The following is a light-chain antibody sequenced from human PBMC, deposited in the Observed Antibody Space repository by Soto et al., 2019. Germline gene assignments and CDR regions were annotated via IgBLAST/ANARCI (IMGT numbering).Light chain of an antibody. Sequence: ENVLTQSPGTLSLSPGERAILTCRASQSVTSSYLAWYQQRPGQAPRLLMYAASSRATGIPDRFSGSGSGTDFTLTISRLEPEDFAMYYCHQYGSSPLTFGPGT. J-gene: IGKJ3*01. CDR2: AAS. CDR3: HQYGSSPLT. CDR1: QSVTSSY. V-gene: IGKV3-20*01.